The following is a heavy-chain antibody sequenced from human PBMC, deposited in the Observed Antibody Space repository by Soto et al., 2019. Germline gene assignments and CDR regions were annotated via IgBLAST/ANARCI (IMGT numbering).Heavy chain of an antibody. CDR3: ARVGSSGWFSYH. CDR2: IYYSGST. Sequence: PSETLSLTCTVSGGSLISYYWSWIRQPPEKALEWIGYIYYSGSTNYNPSLESRVTISVDTSKNQFSLKLRSVTAAVTAVYYCARVGSSGWFSYHWGQGTLVTVSS. CDR1: GGSLISYY. V-gene: IGHV4-59*01. D-gene: IGHD6-19*01. J-gene: IGHJ5*02.